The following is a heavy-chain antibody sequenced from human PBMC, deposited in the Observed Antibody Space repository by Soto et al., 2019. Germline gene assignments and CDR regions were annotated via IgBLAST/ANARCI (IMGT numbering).Heavy chain of an antibody. CDR1: GFSFSTYA. V-gene: IGHV3-64D*08. Sequence: GGSLRLSCSASGFSFSTYAMHWVRQAPGKGLEYASGIGSTGGSTYYTDSVKGRFTISRDNSKNTLYLQMSSLRTEDTAIYYCVKSIAVAGNVDYWGQGTLVTVSS. D-gene: IGHD6-19*01. CDR2: IGSTGGST. J-gene: IGHJ4*02. CDR3: VKSIAVAGNVDY.